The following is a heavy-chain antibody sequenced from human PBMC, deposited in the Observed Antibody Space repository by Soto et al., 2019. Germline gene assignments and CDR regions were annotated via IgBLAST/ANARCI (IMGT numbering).Heavy chain of an antibody. CDR2: ISSSSSYT. CDR3: AKYAVRTPLLYAMDV. D-gene: IGHD3-10*01. Sequence: EGSLRLSCAASGFTFSDYNLSWIRRAPGKGLEWVSYISSSSSYTNYADSVKGRFTISRDNAKNSLYLQMNSLRVEYTAVYYFAKYAVRTPLLYAMDVWGLGTTVTVSS. CDR1: GFTFSDYN. V-gene: IGHV3-11*06. J-gene: IGHJ6*02.